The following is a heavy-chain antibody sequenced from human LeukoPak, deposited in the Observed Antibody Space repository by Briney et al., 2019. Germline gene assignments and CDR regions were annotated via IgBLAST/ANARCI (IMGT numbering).Heavy chain of an antibody. V-gene: IGHV3-23*01. CDR1: GFTFSSYA. J-gene: IGHJ4*02. CDR2: ISGSGGST. CDR3: AKGYCSSTSCYGPLGY. Sequence: PGGSLRLSCAASGFTFSSYAMSWVRQAPGKGLEWVSAISGSGGSTYYADSVKGRFTISRDNSKNTLYLQMNSLRAEDTAVYYCAKGYCSSTSCYGPLGYWGQGTLVTVSS. D-gene: IGHD2-2*01.